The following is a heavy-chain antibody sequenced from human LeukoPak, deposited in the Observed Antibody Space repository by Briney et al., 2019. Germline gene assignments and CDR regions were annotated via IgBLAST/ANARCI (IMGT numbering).Heavy chain of an antibody. CDR2: IIPIFGTA. J-gene: IGHJ4*02. D-gene: IGHD4-17*01. CDR1: GGTFSSYA. V-gene: IGHV1-69*05. CDR3: ASGHGDYVGY. Sequence: SEKVSCKASGGTFSSYAISWVRQAPGQGLEWMGRIIPIFGTANYAQKFQGRVTITTDESTSTAYMELSSLRSEDTAVYYCASGHGDYVGYWGQGTLVTVSS.